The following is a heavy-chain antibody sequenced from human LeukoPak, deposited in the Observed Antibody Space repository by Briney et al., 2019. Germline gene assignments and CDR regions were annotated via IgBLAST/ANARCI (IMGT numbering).Heavy chain of an antibody. CDR2: IWYDGSNE. J-gene: IGHJ6*03. Sequence: GRSLRLSCAASGFTFSTSGMHWVRQAPGKGLEWVALIWYDGSNEYADSVKGRFTISRDNSKSTLYLQMNSLRAEDTAVYHCAKDQGANYYYYMDVWGKGATVTVSS. CDR1: GFTFSTSG. CDR3: AKDQGANYYYYMDV. V-gene: IGHV3-33*06. D-gene: IGHD4/OR15-4a*01.